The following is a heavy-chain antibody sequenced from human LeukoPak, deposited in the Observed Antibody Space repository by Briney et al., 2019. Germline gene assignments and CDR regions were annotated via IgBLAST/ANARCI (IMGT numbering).Heavy chain of an antibody. CDR3: ARLGFRPRLLWFGELSY. Sequence: PSGTLSLTCTVSGGSISSSSYYWSWIRQPPGKGLEWIGEINHSGSTNYNPSLKSRVTISVDTSKNQFSLKLSSVTAADTAVYYCARLGFRPRLLWFGELSYRGQGTLVTVSS. CDR1: GGSISSSSYY. CDR2: INHSGST. D-gene: IGHD3-10*01. J-gene: IGHJ4*02. V-gene: IGHV4-39*07.